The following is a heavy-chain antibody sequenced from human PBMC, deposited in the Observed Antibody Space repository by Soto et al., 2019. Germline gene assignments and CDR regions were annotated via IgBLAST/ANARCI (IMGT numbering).Heavy chain of an antibody. J-gene: IGHJ4*02. V-gene: IGHV4-34*01. Sequence: LSLTCAVYGGSFSGYYWSWIRQPPDKGLEWIGEINHSGSTNYNPPLKSRVTISLDTSKNQFSLKLSSVTAADTAVYYCARGRVVAAGTSYYFDYWGQGTLVTVSS. CDR1: GGSFSGYY. D-gene: IGHD6-13*01. CDR3: ARGRVVAAGTSYYFDY. CDR2: INHSGST.